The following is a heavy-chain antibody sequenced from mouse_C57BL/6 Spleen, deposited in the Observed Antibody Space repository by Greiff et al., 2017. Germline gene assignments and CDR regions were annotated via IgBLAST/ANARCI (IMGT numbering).Heavy chain of an antibody. CDR1: GFTFSSYA. CDR3: TRVGDSDWYFDV. D-gene: IGHD3-1*01. J-gene: IGHJ1*03. V-gene: IGHV5-9-1*02. Sequence: EVMLVESGEGLVKPGGSLKLSCAASGFTFSSYAMSWVRQTPGKRLEWVADISSGGGYIYYADTVKGRFTISRDNARNTLYLQMSSLKSEDAAMYDCTRVGDSDWYFDVWGTGTTVTVSS. CDR2: ISSGGGYI.